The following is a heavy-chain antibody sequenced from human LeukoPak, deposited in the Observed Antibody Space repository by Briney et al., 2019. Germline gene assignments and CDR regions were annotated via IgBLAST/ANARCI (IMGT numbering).Heavy chain of an antibody. J-gene: IGHJ3*02. Sequence: PSETLSLTCTVFGVSISSRGYSWDWSRQPPGKGLEWIGSVYYSGSTYYTPSLKSRVTISVDTSKNQFSLKLNSVTAADTAVYYCARHHGGHITDDAFDIWGQGTMVTVSS. D-gene: IGHD4-23*01. CDR2: VYYSGST. CDR3: ARHHGGHITDDAFDI. CDR1: GVSISSRGYS. V-gene: IGHV4-39*01.